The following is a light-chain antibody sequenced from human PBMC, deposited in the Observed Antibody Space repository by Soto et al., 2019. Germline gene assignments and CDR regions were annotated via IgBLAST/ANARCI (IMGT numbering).Light chain of an antibody. CDR3: GTWDSSLSAGV. CDR2: ENN. V-gene: IGLV1-51*02. Sequence: QSVLTQPPSVAAAPGQKGTISCSGSSSNIANNYVSWYQQLPGTAPKLLIYENNKRPSGIPDRFSGSKSGTSATLGITGLKTGDEADYYCGTWDSSLSAGVFGTWTKVTGL. J-gene: IGLJ1*01. CDR1: SSNIANNY.